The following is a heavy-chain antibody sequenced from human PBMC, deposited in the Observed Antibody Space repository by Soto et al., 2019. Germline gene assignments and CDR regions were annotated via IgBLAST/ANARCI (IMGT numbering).Heavy chain of an antibody. CDR1: GGSISSSSYY. CDR3: ARPLHYYGSGSFVY. J-gene: IGHJ4*02. D-gene: IGHD3-10*01. CDR2: IYYSGST. Sequence: QLQLQESGPGLVKPSETLSLTCTVSGGSISSSSYYWGWIRQPPGKGLEWIGSIYYSGSTYYNPSLKGRVTVSVDTSKNQFSLKLSSVTAADTAVYYCARPLHYYGSGSFVYWGQGTLVTVSS. V-gene: IGHV4-39*01.